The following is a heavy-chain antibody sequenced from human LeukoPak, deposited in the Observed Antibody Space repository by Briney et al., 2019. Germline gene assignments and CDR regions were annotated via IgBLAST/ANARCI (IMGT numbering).Heavy chain of an antibody. CDR3: TRDSRGMDV. V-gene: IGHV3-43*01. CDR2: ITGDGGGT. Sequence: GGSLRLSCAASGFTFSNAWMSWVRQAPGKGLEWVSLITGDGGGTYYADSVKGRFTISRDNRKKSLYLQMNSLTTEDAALYSCTRDSRGMDVWGQGTTVSVS. J-gene: IGHJ6*02. CDR1: GFTFSNAW.